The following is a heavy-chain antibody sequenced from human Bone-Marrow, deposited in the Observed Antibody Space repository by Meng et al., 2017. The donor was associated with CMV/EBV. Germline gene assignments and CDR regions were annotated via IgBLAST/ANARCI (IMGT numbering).Heavy chain of an antibody. D-gene: IGHD6-6*01. J-gene: IGHJ5*02. CDR1: GYSFTSYW. Sequence: GESLKISCKGSGYSFTSYWIGWVRQMPGKGLEWMGIINPSGGSTSYAQKFQGRVTMTRDTSTSTVYMELSSLRSAGTAVYYCERDPIAGRPFGWFDTWGQGTLVTVSS. V-gene: IGHV1-46*01. CDR3: ERDPIAGRPFGWFDT. CDR2: INPSGGST.